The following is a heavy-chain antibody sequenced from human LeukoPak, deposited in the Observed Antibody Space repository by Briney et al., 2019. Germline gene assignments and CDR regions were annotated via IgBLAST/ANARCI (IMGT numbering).Heavy chain of an antibody. CDR3: ARWELLQSFDY. CDR1: GYTFTSYD. Sequence: ASVKVSCKASGYTFTSYDINWVRQAPGQGLEWMGWIDPNSGGTNYAQRFQGRVTMTRDTSISTAYMELSRLRSDDTAVYYCARWELLQSFDYWGQGTLVTVSS. V-gene: IGHV1-2*02. D-gene: IGHD1-26*01. CDR2: IDPNSGGT. J-gene: IGHJ4*02.